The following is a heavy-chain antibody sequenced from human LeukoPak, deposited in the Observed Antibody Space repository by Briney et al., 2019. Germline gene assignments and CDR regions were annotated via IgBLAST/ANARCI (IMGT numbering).Heavy chain of an antibody. D-gene: IGHD3-9*01. Sequence: SVKVSRKASGGTFSSYAISWVRQAPGQGLEWMGGIIPIFGTANYAQKFQGRVTITADESTSTAYMELSSLRSEDTAVYYCASCAKTRELRYCWFDPWGQGTLVTVSS. J-gene: IGHJ5*02. CDR3: ASCAKTRELRYCWFDP. CDR2: IIPIFGTA. CDR1: GGTFSSYA. V-gene: IGHV1-69*13.